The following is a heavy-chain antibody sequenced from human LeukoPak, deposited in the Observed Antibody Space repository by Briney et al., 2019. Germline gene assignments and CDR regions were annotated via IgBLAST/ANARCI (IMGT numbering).Heavy chain of an antibody. CDR1: GDSIRSSGYY. J-gene: IGHJ5*02. V-gene: IGHV4-61*08. CDR2: IYYSGST. CDR3: ARGGGGSGSSNWFDP. Sequence: PSETLSLTCTVSGDSIRSSGYYWGWIRQPPGKGLEWIGYIYYSGSTNYNPSLKSRVTISVDTSKNQFSLKLSSVTAADTAVYYCARGGGGSGSSNWFDPWGQGTLVTVSS. D-gene: IGHD3-10*01.